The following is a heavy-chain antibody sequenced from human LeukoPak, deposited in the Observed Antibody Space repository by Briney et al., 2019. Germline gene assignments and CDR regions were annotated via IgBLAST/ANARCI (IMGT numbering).Heavy chain of an antibody. Sequence: SETLSLTCTVSGGSIRNYFWSWIRQPPGKGLEWIGYIYYSGSTNYNPSLKSRVTISVDTSKNQFSLKLSSVTAADTAVYYCARARKNHLGYCSGGSCYDAEYFQHWGQGTLVTVSS. CDR2: IYYSGST. D-gene: IGHD2-15*01. CDR3: ARARKNHLGYCSGGSCYDAEYFQH. CDR1: GGSIRNYF. V-gene: IGHV4-59*08. J-gene: IGHJ1*01.